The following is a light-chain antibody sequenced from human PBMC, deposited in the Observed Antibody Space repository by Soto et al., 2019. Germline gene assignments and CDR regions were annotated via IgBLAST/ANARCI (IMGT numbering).Light chain of an antibody. Sequence: QSVLTQPASVSGSPGQSITISCTGTSSDVGSYNLVSWYQQHPGKAPKLMIYESSKRPSGVSDRFSGSKSGTSASLAISGLRSEDEADYYCAAWDDSLSGYVFGTGTKVTVL. CDR3: AAWDDSLSGYV. CDR1: SSDVGSYNL. J-gene: IGLJ1*01. CDR2: ESS. V-gene: IGLV2-23*01.